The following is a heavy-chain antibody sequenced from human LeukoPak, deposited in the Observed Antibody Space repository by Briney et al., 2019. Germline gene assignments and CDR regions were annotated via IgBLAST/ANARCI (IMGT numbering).Heavy chain of an antibody. CDR3: ARVSPYYYGSGSYYSYGMDV. J-gene: IGHJ6*02. CDR1: GGSISSYY. CDR2: IYTSGST. D-gene: IGHD3-10*01. Sequence: SETLSLTCTVSGGSISSYYWSWIRQPAGKGLEWIGRIYTSGSTNYNPSLKSRVTMSVDTSKNQFSLKLSSVTAADTAVYYCARVSPYYYGSGSYYSYGMDVWGLGTTVTVSS. V-gene: IGHV4-4*07.